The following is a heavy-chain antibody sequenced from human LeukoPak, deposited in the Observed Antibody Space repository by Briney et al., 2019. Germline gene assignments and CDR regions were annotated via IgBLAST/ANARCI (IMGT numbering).Heavy chain of an antibody. Sequence: SVKVSCKASGGTFSSYAISWVRQAPGQGLEWMGGIIPIFGTANYAQKFQGRVTITTDGSTSTAYMEVRSLTFDDTAVYYCARTGPNIVLVPVPVDYWGPGTLVTVSS. J-gene: IGHJ4*02. D-gene: IGHD2-2*01. CDR3: ARTGPNIVLVPVPVDY. V-gene: IGHV1-69*05. CDR1: GGTFSSYA. CDR2: IIPIFGTA.